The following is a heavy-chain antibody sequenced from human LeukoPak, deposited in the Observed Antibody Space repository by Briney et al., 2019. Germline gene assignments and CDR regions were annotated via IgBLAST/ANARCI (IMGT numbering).Heavy chain of an antibody. Sequence: GGSLRLSCAASGFTFSDYFMSWIRQAPGKGLEWVAYISSGGTTIYYADSVKGRFTISRDNAKNSVYLQMNSLRAEDTAVYYCARVAEAAAFDSWGQGTLVTVSS. V-gene: IGHV3-11*04. CDR2: ISSGGTTI. D-gene: IGHD6-13*01. CDR1: GFTFSDYF. CDR3: ARVAEAAAFDS. J-gene: IGHJ4*02.